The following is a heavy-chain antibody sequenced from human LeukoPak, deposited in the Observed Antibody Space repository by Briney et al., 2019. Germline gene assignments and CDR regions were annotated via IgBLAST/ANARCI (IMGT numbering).Heavy chain of an antibody. J-gene: IGHJ6*03. V-gene: IGHV4-38-2*02. Sequence: SETPSLTCAVSGYSISSGYYWGWIRQPPGKGLEWIGSIYHSGSTYYNPSLKSRVTISVDTSKNQFSLKLTSLTAADTAVYYCARDREDYYDGSGYYDFYYMDVWGKGTTVTVSS. D-gene: IGHD3-22*01. CDR2: IYHSGST. CDR1: GYSISSGYY. CDR3: ARDREDYYDGSGYYDFYYMDV.